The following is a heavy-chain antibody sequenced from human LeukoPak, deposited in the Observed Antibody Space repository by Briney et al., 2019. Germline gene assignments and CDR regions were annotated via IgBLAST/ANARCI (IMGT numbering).Heavy chain of an antibody. J-gene: IGHJ4*02. V-gene: IGHV3-21*01. CDR1: GFTSSSYS. CDR2: ISSSSSYI. CDR3: ASVEMATSGYY. Sequence: GGSLRLSCAASGFTSSSYSMNWVRQAPGKGLEWVSSISSSSSYIYYADSVKGRFTISRDNAKNSLYLQMNSLRAEDTAVYYCASVEMATSGYYWGQGTLVTVSS. D-gene: IGHD5-24*01.